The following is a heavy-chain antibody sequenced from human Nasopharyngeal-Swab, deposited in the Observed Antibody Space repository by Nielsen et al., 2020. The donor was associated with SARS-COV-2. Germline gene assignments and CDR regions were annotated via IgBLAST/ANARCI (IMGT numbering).Heavy chain of an antibody. V-gene: IGHV1-2*06. J-gene: IGHJ4*02. CDR1: GYTFTDYY. CDR2: INPNSGDT. Sequence: ASVKVSCMASGYTFTDYYMHWVRQAHGQGLEWMGRINPNSGDTKYAQRFQGRVTVTRDKSINTAYMELSSLRSDDTAMYYCARDDGDVPGITGSGPPGGYWGQGTLVTVSS. D-gene: IGHD6-13*01. CDR3: ARDDGDVPGITGSGPPGGY.